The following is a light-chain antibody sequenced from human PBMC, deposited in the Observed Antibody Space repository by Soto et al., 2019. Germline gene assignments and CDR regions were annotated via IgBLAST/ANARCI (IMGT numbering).Light chain of an antibody. J-gene: IGLJ1*01. Sequence: QSVLTQPASVSGSPGQSIPISCTGTSCEVGYYNYVSWYQKHPGKAPNVMIYDVNNRPSGVPDRFSGSKSGNTASLTISGLQAEDEADYYCSSYTSSTTYVFGTGTKVTVL. CDR2: DVN. V-gene: IGLV2-14*01. CDR1: SCEVGYYNY. CDR3: SSYTSSTTYV.